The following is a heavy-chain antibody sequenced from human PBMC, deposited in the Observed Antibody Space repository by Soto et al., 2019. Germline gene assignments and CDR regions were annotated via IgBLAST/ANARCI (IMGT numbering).Heavy chain of an antibody. CDR3: ARSRVQLERLPGYYYYYMDV. Sequence: ASVKVSCKASGYTFTGYYMHWVRQAPGQGLEWMGWINPNSGGTNYAQKFQGWVTMTRDTSISTAYMELSRLRSDDTAVYYCARSRVQLERLPGYYYYYMDVWGKGTTVTVSS. V-gene: IGHV1-2*04. CDR1: GYTFTGYY. D-gene: IGHD1-1*01. CDR2: INPNSGGT. J-gene: IGHJ6*03.